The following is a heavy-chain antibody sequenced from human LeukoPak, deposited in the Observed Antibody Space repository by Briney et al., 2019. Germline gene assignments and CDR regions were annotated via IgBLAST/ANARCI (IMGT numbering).Heavy chain of an antibody. CDR2: ISTSSIYK. J-gene: IGHJ3*02. Sequence: GGSLRLSCGASGFTFSRYTMNWVRQAPGKGLEWVASISTSSIYKYYGDPVKGRFTISRDNSRNSAYLQMDSLSPEDTAVYYCARAPVIFGSGTQDAFDNWGQGTMVTVSS. V-gene: IGHV3-21*01. CDR1: GFTFSRYT. CDR3: ARAPVIFGSGTQDAFDN. D-gene: IGHD3-10*01.